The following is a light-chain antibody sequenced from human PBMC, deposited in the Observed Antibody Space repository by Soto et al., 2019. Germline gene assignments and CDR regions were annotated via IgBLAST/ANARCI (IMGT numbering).Light chain of an antibody. CDR1: SSNIGNNY. V-gene: IGLV1-51*01. J-gene: IGLJ2*01. CDR3: GTWDSSLKVV. Sequence: QAVVTQPPSVSAAPGQKVTISCSGSSSNIGNNYVSWYQLLPGTAPKLLIYDNDKRPSGIPDRFSGSKSGTSATLGITGLQTGDEADYYCGTWDSSLKVVFGGGTQLTVL. CDR2: DND.